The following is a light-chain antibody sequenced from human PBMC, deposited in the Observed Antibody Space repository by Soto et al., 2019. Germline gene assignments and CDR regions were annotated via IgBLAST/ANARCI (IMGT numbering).Light chain of an antibody. CDR1: SSDVGAYNF. CDR2: NVY. J-gene: IGLJ1*01. Sequence: QSVLTQPASVSGSPGQSITISCTGTSSDVGAYNFVSWHQQHPGKAPKLMIYNVYDRPSGISYRFSGSKSGNTASLTISGLQAEHEADYYCGSFAGPQCFDVFGTGIKVT. CDR3: GSFAGPQCFDV. V-gene: IGLV2-14*03.